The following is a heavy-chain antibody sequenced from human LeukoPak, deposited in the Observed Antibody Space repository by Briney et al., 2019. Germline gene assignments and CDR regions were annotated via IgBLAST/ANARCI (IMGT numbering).Heavy chain of an antibody. J-gene: IGHJ5*02. CDR3: ARDGSGLWFDP. CDR1: GGSINSGNYY. Sequence: SETLSLTCTVSGGSINSGNYYWSWIRQPAGKGPEWIGRIDTSGTTSYNPSLKSRVTISVDTSKNQFSLKLRSVTAADTAVYYCARDGSGLWFDPWGQGILVTVSS. V-gene: IGHV4-61*02. CDR2: IDTSGTT.